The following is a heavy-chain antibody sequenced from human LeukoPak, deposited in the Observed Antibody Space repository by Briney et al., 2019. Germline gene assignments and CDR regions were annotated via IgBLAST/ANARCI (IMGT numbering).Heavy chain of an antibody. CDR2: ISRSSNYK. Sequence: GGSLRLSCAASGFTFSSYNMNWVRQAPGQGVEWVSSISRSSNYKYYADSVKGRFTIYRDNAKNSLYLQMNSLRAEDTAVYYCVRALYDSSGYYSHFDYWGQGALVTVSS. V-gene: IGHV3-21*01. D-gene: IGHD3-22*01. J-gene: IGHJ4*02. CDR1: GFTFSSYN. CDR3: VRALYDSSGYYSHFDY.